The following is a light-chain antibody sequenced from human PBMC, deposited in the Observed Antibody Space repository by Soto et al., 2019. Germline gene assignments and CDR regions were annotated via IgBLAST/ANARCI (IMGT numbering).Light chain of an antibody. CDR2: GAS. V-gene: IGKV3-20*01. CDR3: QQYGSSPET. Sequence: EIVLTQSPGTLSLSPGERATLSCRASQSVSNNYLAWYQQKPGQAPRLLIYGASSRATGIPDRFSGRGSGTDFTLTISRLEPEDFAVYYCQQYGSSPETFGQGTKVDI. J-gene: IGKJ1*01. CDR1: QSVSNNY.